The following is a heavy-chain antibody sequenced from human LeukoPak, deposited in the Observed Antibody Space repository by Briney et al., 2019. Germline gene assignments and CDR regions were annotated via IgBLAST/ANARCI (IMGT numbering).Heavy chain of an antibody. Sequence: SETLSLTCTVSGGSISSYYWSWIRQPPGKGLEWIGYTYYSGCTNYNPSLKSRVTISVDTSKNQFSLKLSSVTAADTAVYYCARVGPTGRIAARRTFDYWGQGTLVTVSS. V-gene: IGHV4-59*01. CDR1: GGSISSYY. CDR2: TYYSGCT. D-gene: IGHD6-6*01. CDR3: ARVGPTGRIAARRTFDY. J-gene: IGHJ4*02.